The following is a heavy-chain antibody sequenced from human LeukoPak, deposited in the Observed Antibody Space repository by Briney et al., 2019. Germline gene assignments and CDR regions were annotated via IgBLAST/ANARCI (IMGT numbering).Heavy chain of an antibody. CDR1: GYTFTGYY. V-gene: IGHV1-2*02. CDR2: INPNSGGT. CDR3: AREGTDYYDSSGYYQC. J-gene: IGHJ4*02. Sequence: ASVKVSCKASGYTFTGYYMHWVRQAPGQGLEWMGWINPNSGGTNYAQKFQGRVTMTRDTSISTAYMELSRLRSDDTAVYYCAREGTDYYDSSGYYQCWGQGTLVTVSS. D-gene: IGHD3-22*01.